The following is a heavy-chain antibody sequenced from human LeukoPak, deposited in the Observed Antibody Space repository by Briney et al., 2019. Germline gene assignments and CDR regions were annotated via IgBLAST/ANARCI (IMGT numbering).Heavy chain of an antibody. CDR1: GGSISSYY. Sequence: SETLSLTCTVSGGSISSYYWSWIRQPPGKGLEWIGYIYYSGSTNYNPSLKSRVTISVDTSKNQFSLKLSSVTAADTAVYYCAVKAAAAYYFDYWGQGTLVTVSS. CDR2: IYYSGST. D-gene: IGHD6-13*01. J-gene: IGHJ4*02. V-gene: IGHV4-59*12. CDR3: AVKAAAAYYFDY.